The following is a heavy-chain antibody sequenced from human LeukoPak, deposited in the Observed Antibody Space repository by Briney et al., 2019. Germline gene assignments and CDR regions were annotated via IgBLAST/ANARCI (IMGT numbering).Heavy chain of an antibody. CDR1: GFTFSSYG. Sequence: GGSLRLSCAASGFTFSSYGMHWVRQAPGKGLEWVAVIWYDGSNKYYADSVKGRFTISRDNSKNTLYLQMNSLRAEDTAVYYCASTHNYDFWSGYLDYWGQGTLVTVSS. D-gene: IGHD3-3*01. J-gene: IGHJ4*02. CDR2: IWYDGSNK. CDR3: ASTHNYDFWSGYLDY. V-gene: IGHV3-33*01.